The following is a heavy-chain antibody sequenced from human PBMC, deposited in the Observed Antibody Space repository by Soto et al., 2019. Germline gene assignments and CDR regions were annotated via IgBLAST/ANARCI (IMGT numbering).Heavy chain of an antibody. V-gene: IGHV3-30-3*01. J-gene: IGHJ6*02. CDR2: ISYDGSNK. CDR1: GFTFSSYA. D-gene: IGHD1-7*01. Sequence: QVQLVESGGGVVQPGRSLRLSCAASGFTFSSYAMHWVRQAPGKGLEWVAVISYDGSNKYYADCVKGRFTISRDNSQNTLYRQMTSLSAEDTAVYYCARGEELPSYYYDGMDVWGQGTTVTVSS. CDR3: ARGEELPSYYYDGMDV.